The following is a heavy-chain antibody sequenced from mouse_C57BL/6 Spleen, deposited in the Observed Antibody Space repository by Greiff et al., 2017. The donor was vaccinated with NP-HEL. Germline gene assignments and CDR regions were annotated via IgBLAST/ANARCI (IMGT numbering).Heavy chain of an antibody. D-gene: IGHD1-1*01. V-gene: IGHV5-17*01. CDR1: GFTFSDYG. J-gene: IGHJ1*03. Sequence: EVKLVESGGGLVKPGGSLKLSCAASGFTFSDYGMHWVRQAPEKGLEWVAYISSGSSTNNYADTVKGRFTISRDNAKNTLFLQMTSLGSDDTAMYYCARGSSFWYFDVWGTGTTVTVSS. CDR2: ISSGSSTN. CDR3: ARGSSFWYFDV.